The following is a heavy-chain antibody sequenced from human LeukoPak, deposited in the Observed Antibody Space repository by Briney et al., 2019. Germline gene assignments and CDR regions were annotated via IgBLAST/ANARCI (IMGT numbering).Heavy chain of an antibody. CDR1: GFTFSSYA. CDR2: ISGSGGGT. Sequence: GGSLRFSCAASGFTFSSYAVSWVRQARGKGLEWVSAISGSGGGTYYADSVKGRFTISRDNSKNTLYLQMNSLRAEDTAVYYCAREDNYGSGSYYFDYWGQGTLVTVSS. D-gene: IGHD3-10*01. CDR3: AREDNYGSGSYYFDY. V-gene: IGHV3-23*01. J-gene: IGHJ4*02.